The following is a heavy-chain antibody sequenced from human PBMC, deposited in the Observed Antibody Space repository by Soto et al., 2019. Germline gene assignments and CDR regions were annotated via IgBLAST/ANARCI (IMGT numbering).Heavy chain of an antibody. CDR1: GGSISSSSYY. Sequence: PSETLSLTCTVSGGSISSSSYYWGWIRQPPGKGLEWIGSIYYSGSTYYNPSLKSRVTISVDTSKNQFSLKLSSVTAADTAVYYCARSSYYYDSSGSFDYWGQGTLVTVSS. V-gene: IGHV4-39*01. CDR3: ARSSYYYDSSGSFDY. J-gene: IGHJ4*02. D-gene: IGHD3-22*01. CDR2: IYYSGST.